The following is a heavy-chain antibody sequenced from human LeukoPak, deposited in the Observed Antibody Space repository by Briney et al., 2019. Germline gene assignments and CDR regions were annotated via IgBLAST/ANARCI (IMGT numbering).Heavy chain of an antibody. CDR3: ARGGYSGYDFDY. D-gene: IGHD5-12*01. V-gene: IGHV3-21*01. CDR2: ISSSSSYI. J-gene: IGHJ4*02. CDR1: GFTFSSYS. Sequence: GGSLRLSCAASGFTFSSYSMNWVRQAPGKGLEWVSSISSSSSYIYYADSVKGRFTISRDNAKNSLYLQMNSLRAEDTAVYYCARGGYSGYDFDYWGQGTLVTVSS.